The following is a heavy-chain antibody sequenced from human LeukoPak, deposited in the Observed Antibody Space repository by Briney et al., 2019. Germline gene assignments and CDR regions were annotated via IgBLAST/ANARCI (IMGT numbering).Heavy chain of an antibody. Sequence: ASVKVSCKASGYTFTGYYMHWVRQAPGQGLEWMGWINPNSGGTNYAQKFQGRVTMTRDTSISTAYMELSRLRSVDTAVYYCARDPWSSGHFDYWGQGTLVTVSS. CDR3: ARDPWSSGHFDY. J-gene: IGHJ4*02. CDR1: GYTFTGYY. V-gene: IGHV1-2*02. CDR2: INPNSGGT. D-gene: IGHD6-19*01.